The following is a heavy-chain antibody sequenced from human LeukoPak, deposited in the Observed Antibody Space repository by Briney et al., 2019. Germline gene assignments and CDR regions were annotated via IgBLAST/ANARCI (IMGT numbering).Heavy chain of an antibody. Sequence: SETLSLTCTVSGYSISSGYYWGWIRQPPGKGLEWIGSIYHSGSTYYNPSLKSRVTISVDTSKNQFSLKLSSVTAADTAVYYCARDFTMVRGVISSPPFDYWGQGTLVTVSS. CDR2: IYHSGST. CDR3: ARDFTMVRGVISSPPFDY. D-gene: IGHD3-10*01. V-gene: IGHV4-38-2*02. J-gene: IGHJ4*02. CDR1: GYSISSGYY.